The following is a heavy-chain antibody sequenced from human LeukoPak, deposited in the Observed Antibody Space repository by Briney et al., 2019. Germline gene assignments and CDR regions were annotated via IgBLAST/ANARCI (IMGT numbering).Heavy chain of an antibody. J-gene: IGHJ4*02. CDR3: VKERRNDCNVPDH. CDR2: ISSAGTSI. CDR1: GFTFSSYS. D-gene: IGHD2-21*02. V-gene: IGHV3-48*01. Sequence: GGSLRLSCAASGFTFSSYSLNWVRQAPGKGPEWVSSISSAGTSIYYADSVKGRFTISRDNAKNSLYLQMSGLRAEDTALYYCVKERRNDCNVPDHWGQGILVTVSS.